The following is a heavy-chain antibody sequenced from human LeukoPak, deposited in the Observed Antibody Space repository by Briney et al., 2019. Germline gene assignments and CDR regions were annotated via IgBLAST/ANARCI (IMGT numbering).Heavy chain of an antibody. J-gene: IGHJ5*01. Sequence: ASVKVSCKASGYTFTSYFMHWVRQAAGRGLEWLGMINPSGSTTTYAQKFQGRVTMTRDTSTSTVYMDLSSLRSEDTAVYYCARETSDSWGQGTLVTVSS. CDR2: INPSGSTT. CDR3: ARETSDS. V-gene: IGHV1-46*01. CDR1: GYTFTSYF. D-gene: IGHD1-1*01.